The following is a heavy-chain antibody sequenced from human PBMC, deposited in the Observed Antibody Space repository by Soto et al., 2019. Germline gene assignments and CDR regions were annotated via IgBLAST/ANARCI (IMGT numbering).Heavy chain of an antibody. D-gene: IGHD2-21*02. Sequence: SVKVSCKASGGTFSSYAISWVRQAPGQGLEWLGGIIPIFGTANYAQKFQGRVTITADESTSTAYMELSSLRSEDTAVYYCARDDAPGVVVTAHSGFDYWGQGTLVTVSS. CDR3: ARDDAPGVVVTAHSGFDY. V-gene: IGHV1-69*13. J-gene: IGHJ4*02. CDR1: GGTFSSYA. CDR2: IIPIFGTA.